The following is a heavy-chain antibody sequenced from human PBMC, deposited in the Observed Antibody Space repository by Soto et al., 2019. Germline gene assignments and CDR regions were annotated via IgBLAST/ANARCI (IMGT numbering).Heavy chain of an antibody. CDR2: INHSGST. CDR3: ARGRREPLDY. D-gene: IGHD1-26*01. J-gene: IGHJ4*02. CDR1: GGSFSGYY. V-gene: IGHV4-34*01. Sequence: SETLSLTCAVYGGSFSGYYWSWIRQPPGKGLEWIGEINHSGSTNYNPSLKSRVTISVDTSKNQFSLKLSPVTAADTAVYDCARGRREPLDYWGQVNLVTVSS.